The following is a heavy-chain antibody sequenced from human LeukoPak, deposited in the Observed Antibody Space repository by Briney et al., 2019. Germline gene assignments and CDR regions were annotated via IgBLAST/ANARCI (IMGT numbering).Heavy chain of an antibody. CDR1: GFTFSDHY. CDR3: TRSAEVLLWFGPNYYMDV. D-gene: IGHD3-10*01. J-gene: IGHJ6*03. V-gene: IGHV3-72*01. Sequence: PGGSLRLSCAASGFTFSDHYMDWVRQAPGKGLEWVGRTRNKANSYTTEYAASVKGRFTISRDDSKSIAYLQMNSLKTEDTAVYYCTRSAEVLLWFGPNYYMDVWGKGTTVTVSS. CDR2: TRNKANSYTT.